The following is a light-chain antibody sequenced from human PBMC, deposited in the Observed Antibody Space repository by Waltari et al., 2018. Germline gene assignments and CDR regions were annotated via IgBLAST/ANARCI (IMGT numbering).Light chain of an antibody. J-gene: IGLJ2*01. CDR1: SDDVGRYKF. CDR2: DGT. CDR3: SSHTTSSTLV. Sequence: QSALTQPASVSGSPGQSITISCTGSSDDVGRYKFVSWYQQHPGKVPKLLIFDGTDRPSGVSDRFSGSKSGNTASLTISGLQPEDEADYYCSSHTTSSTLVFGGGTRVTVL. V-gene: IGLV2-14*03.